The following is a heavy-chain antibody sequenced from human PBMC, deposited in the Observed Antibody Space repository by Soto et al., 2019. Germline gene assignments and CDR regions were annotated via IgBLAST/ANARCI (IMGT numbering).Heavy chain of an antibody. J-gene: IGHJ6*02. D-gene: IGHD1-26*01. Sequence: PGGSLRLSCAASGFTFSRYTMHWVRQAPGKGLEWVAVISYDGSSKYYADSVKGRFTISRDDSKNTLYLQMNSLRAEDTALYYCAKGQLAKKEQYYGMDVWGLGTTVTVSS. V-gene: IGHV3-30*18. CDR1: GFTFSRYT. CDR2: ISYDGSSK. CDR3: AKGQLAKKEQYYGMDV.